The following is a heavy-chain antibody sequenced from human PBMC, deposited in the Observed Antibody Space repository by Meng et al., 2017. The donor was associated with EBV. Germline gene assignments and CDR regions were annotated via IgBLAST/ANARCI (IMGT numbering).Heavy chain of an antibody. J-gene: IGHJ4*02. Sequence: HIPLEESPHPLVTPPRPLTLTCTFSWFCISTRGVGVGRIRQPPGKALEWLALIYWDDDKRYSPSLKSRLTITKDTSKNQVVLTMTNMDPVDAATYYCAHIIAARPFDYWGQGTLVTVSS. CDR1: WFCISTRGVG. D-gene: IGHD6-6*01. CDR2: IYWDDDK. V-gene: IGHV2-5*02. CDR3: AHIIAARPFDY.